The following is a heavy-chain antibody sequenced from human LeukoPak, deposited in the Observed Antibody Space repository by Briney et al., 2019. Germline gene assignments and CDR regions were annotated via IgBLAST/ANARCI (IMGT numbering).Heavy chain of an antibody. CDR3: AEGGLQYDRFDY. D-gene: IGHD1-1*01. Sequence: GGSLRLSCAASGFTFSSHWMNWVRQAPGKGLEWVANIKQDGSEKYYVDSVKGRFTISRDNAKNSLYLQMNSLRAEDTAVYYCAEGGLQYDRFDYWGQGTLVTVSS. J-gene: IGHJ4*02. CDR2: IKQDGSEK. V-gene: IGHV3-7*01. CDR1: GFTFSSHW.